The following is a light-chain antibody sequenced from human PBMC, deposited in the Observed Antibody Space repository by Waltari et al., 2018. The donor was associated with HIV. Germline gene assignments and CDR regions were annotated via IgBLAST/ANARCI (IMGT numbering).Light chain of an antibody. Sequence: QSVVTQPPSASGTPGQRVTISCSGSDPNIGINYVYWYQDLPGTAPKPLIYKNNQRSSGVPDRFSGSKSDTSASLAISGLRSEDEADYYCASWDDNLNSWVFGGGTKLTVL. CDR1: DPNIGINY. CDR3: ASWDDNLNSWV. V-gene: IGLV1-47*01. CDR2: KNN. J-gene: IGLJ3*02.